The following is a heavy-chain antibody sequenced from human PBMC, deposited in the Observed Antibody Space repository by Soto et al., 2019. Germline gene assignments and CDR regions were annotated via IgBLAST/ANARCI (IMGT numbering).Heavy chain of an antibody. J-gene: IGHJ6*02. CDR3: VRDADETAIVPAPWLV. V-gene: IGHV4-4*02. D-gene: IGHD2-21*02. Sequence: ETLSLTCSVCGGSISSSHLWGWVRHAPGKGLEWIGEIYHSGSTNYNPSLKSRITMSVDKSKNQFSVNLSSVTAADTAVYYCVRDADETAIVPAPWLVWGRGTMVTVS. CDR2: IYHSGST. CDR1: GGSISSSHL.